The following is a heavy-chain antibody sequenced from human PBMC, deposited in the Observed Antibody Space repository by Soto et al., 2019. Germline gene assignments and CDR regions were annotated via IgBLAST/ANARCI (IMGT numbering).Heavy chain of an antibody. V-gene: IGHV3-21*01. D-gene: IGHD6-13*01. CDR3: TRDASRDSSARGWFDP. CDR2: ISSNSAYI. CDR1: GFTFRSFT. Sequence: GGSLRLSCAASGFTFRSFTMNWVRQAPWKGLEWVSTISSNSAYIYYTDALRGRFTISRDNAKNSLHLQMNSLRAEDTAVYYCTRDASRDSSARGWFDPWGPGTLVTVSS. J-gene: IGHJ5*02.